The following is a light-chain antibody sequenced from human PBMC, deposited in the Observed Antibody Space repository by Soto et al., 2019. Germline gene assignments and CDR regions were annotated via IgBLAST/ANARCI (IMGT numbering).Light chain of an antibody. Sequence: EIVLTQSPATLSLSPGERATLSCRASQSVSSFLAWYQHKPGQAPRLLIYDASNRATGIPARFSGSGSGTDFTLTISSLEPEDFAVYYCQQRSNWPPITFGQGTRPEIK. CDR3: QQRSNWPPIT. CDR2: DAS. CDR1: QSVSSF. J-gene: IGKJ5*01. V-gene: IGKV3-11*01.